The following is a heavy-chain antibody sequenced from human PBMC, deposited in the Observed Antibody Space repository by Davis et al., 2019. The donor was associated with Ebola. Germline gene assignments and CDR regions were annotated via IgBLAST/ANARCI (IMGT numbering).Heavy chain of an antibody. V-gene: IGHV3-43D*04. CDR1: GFTFDDYA. J-gene: IGHJ4*02. D-gene: IGHD3-10*01. CDR2: ITWDGGST. Sequence: PGGSLRLSCVASGFTFDDYAMHWVRQAPGKGLEWVSLITWDGGSTYYAESVKGRFTISRDNSKNSLYLQMNSLRAEDTALYYCVKDRPGAFDFWGQGTLVTVSS. CDR3: VKDRPGAFDF.